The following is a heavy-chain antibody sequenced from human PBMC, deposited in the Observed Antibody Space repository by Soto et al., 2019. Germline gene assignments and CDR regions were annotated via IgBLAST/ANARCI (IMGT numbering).Heavy chain of an antibody. Sequence: QVQLQESGPGLVKSSETLSLTCTVSGGSISGLYWSWIRQPPGKGLEFIGFIYHSGYTTNYNPSLKGRVTMSVDTPKNQISLKLSSVTDADTAVYYCARASGDSFLDLWGQGTLVTVSS. J-gene: IGHJ4*02. CDR2: IYHSGYTT. CDR1: GGSISGLY. V-gene: IGHV4-59*11. D-gene: IGHD4-17*01. CDR3: ARASGDSFLDL.